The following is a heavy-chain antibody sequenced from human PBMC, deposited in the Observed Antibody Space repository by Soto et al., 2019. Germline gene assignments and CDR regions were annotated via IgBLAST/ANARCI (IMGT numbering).Heavy chain of an antibody. D-gene: IGHD1-20*01. CDR1: GFTFRTYG. Sequence: QVQLVESGGGVVQPGKSLGLSCVGSGFTFRTYGMHWVRQAPGKGLGWVAVISFDGSNQYYTESVKGRFTISRDNSKNTLYLQMSRLTSADTAVYYCAKGGNWNTNYGMDVWGQGTTVIVSS. V-gene: IGHV3-30*18. J-gene: IGHJ6*02. CDR3: AKGGNWNTNYGMDV. CDR2: ISFDGSNQ.